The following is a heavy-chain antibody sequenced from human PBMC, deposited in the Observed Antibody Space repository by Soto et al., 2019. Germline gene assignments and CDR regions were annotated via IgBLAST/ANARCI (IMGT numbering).Heavy chain of an antibody. V-gene: IGHV3-23*01. CDR3: AKDEVYYDSSGYFPTLYYFDY. J-gene: IGHJ4*02. CDR2: ISGSGGST. CDR1: GFTFSSYA. Sequence: GGSLRLSCAASGFTFSSYAMSWVRQAPGKGLEWVSAISGSGGSTYYADSVKGRFTISRDNSKNTLYLQMNSLRAEDKAVYYCAKDEVYYDSSGYFPTLYYFDYWGQGTLVTVSS. D-gene: IGHD3-22*01.